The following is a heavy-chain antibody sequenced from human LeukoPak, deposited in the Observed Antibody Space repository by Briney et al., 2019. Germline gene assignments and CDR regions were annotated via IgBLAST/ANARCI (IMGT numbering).Heavy chain of an antibody. V-gene: IGHV3-30-3*01. D-gene: IGHD1-1*01. Sequence: GGSLRLSCAASGFTLSSYAMHWVRQAPGKGLEWVAVISYDGSNKYYADSVKGRFTISRDNSKNTLYLQMNSLRAEDTAVYYCARDMGSGTVHHWYFDLWGRGTLVTVSS. CDR1: GFTLSSYA. J-gene: IGHJ2*01. CDR3: ARDMGSGTVHHWYFDL. CDR2: ISYDGSNK.